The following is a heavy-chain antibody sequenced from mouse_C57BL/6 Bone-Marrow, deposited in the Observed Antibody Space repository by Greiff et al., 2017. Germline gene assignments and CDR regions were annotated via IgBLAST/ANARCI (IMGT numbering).Heavy chain of an antibody. J-gene: IGHJ3*01. D-gene: IGHD2-3*01. Sequence: QVQLQQSGAELARPGASVKLSCKASGYTFTSYGISWVKQRTGQGLEWIGEIYPRSGNTYYNEKFKGKATLTADKSSSTAYMELNSLTSEDSAVYYCARGDGYPFAYWGQGTLVTVSA. CDR1: GYTFTSYG. CDR2: IYPRSGNT. V-gene: IGHV1-81*01. CDR3: ARGDGYPFAY.